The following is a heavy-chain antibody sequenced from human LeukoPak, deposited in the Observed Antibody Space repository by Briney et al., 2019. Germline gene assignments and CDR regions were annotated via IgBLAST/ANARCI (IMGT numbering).Heavy chain of an antibody. CDR3: ARDPGDSDGWYYFDC. J-gene: IGHJ4*02. V-gene: IGHV3-7*01. Sequence: PGGSLRLSCAVSGFSANNYWMSWVRQGPGKGLEWVASIKQDGSEKYYADSVKGRFTISRDNAKNSLYLQMNSLGVEDTAVYYCARDPGDSDGWYYFDCWGQGTLVTVSS. CDR2: IKQDGSEK. CDR1: GFSANNYW. D-gene: IGHD6-19*01.